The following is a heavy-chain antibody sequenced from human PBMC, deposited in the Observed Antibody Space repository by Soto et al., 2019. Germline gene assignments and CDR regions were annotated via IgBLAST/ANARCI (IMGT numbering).Heavy chain of an antibody. CDR2: IYYNGDT. D-gene: IGHD1-20*01. V-gene: IGHV4-39*01. CDR1: GGSVSSGNYF. CDR3: ARRLIDTWNQGHAFDF. Sequence: QLQLQESGPGLVKPAETLSLKCAVSGGSVSSGNYFWGWIRQPPGKGLEWIGNIYYNGDTYYSPSRKSPVTMSVDTAQNQFSLRLTSVTAADTAVYYCARRLIDTWNQGHAFDFCGQGTLVTVSS. J-gene: IGHJ3*01.